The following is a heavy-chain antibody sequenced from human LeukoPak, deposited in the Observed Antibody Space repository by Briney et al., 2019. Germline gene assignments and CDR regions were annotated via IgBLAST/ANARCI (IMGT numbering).Heavy chain of an antibody. Sequence: GASVKVSCKASGYTFTDFCMHWARQAPGQGLEWLGWMNPKTGETRYGQNFQGRVTMTRDTSITTAYMELSSLRSDDTAVYYCAREAGDNTYNVWGQGTMVTVS. CDR1: GYTFTDFC. V-gene: IGHV1-2*02. CDR2: MNPKTGET. CDR3: AREAGDNTYNV. J-gene: IGHJ3*01. D-gene: IGHD3-16*01.